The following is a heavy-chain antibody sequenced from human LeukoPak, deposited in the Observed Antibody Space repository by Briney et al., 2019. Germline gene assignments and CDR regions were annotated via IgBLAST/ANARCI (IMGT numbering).Heavy chain of an antibody. J-gene: IGHJ4*02. V-gene: IGHV3-30*18. Sequence: GGSLRLSCAASKFIFNNYGMHWVRQAPGKGLEWVAVISNDESYKSYADSVKGRFSISRDNSKSTLYLHMNTLRAEDTAMYYCANGRYFGSGSYKSDFAYWGQGTLVTVSS. D-gene: IGHD3-10*01. CDR1: KFIFNNYG. CDR2: ISNDESYK. CDR3: ANGRYFGSGSYKSDFAY.